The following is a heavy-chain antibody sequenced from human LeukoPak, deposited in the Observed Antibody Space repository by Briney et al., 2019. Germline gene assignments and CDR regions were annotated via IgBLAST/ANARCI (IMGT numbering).Heavy chain of an antibody. CDR1: GFTFSSYG. V-gene: IGHV3-30*18. CDR2: ISYDGSNK. D-gene: IGHD3-22*01. J-gene: IGHJ3*02. Sequence: GRSLRLSCAASGFTFSSYGMHWVRQAPGKGLEWVAVISYDGSNKYYVDSVKGRFTISRDNSKNTLYLQMNSLRAEDTAVYYCAKLYYYDSSGYYGTDSLDAFDIWGQGTMVTVSS. CDR3: AKLYYYDSSGYYGTDSLDAFDI.